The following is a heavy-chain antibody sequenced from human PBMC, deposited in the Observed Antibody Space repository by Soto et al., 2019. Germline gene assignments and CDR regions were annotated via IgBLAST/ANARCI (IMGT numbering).Heavy chain of an antibody. CDR2: IYSSGST. CDR1: GVSLKGESTSSYY. CDR3: ARGDFYGSGGYYRRTPFDH. J-gene: IGHJ4*02. D-gene: IGHD3-22*01. V-gene: IGHV4-61*01. Sequence: PSETLSLTCSVSGVSLKGESTSSYYWICIRQPPGKGLEWIGFIYSSGSTNYNPSVKGRFTILVYTSKNQFSLKLNSATAADTAVYFCARGDFYGSGGYYRRTPFDHWGQGALVTVSS.